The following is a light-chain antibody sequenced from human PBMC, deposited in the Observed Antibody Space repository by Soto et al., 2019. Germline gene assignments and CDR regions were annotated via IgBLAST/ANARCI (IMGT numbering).Light chain of an antibody. CDR1: NIVSST. J-gene: IGKJ1*01. CDR2: GAS. V-gene: IGKV3-15*01. Sequence: EIVMTQSQATLSLSPGERATLSCRASNIVSSTLSWYQQKPGQTPRLLINGASTRATGIPARFSGSGSGTEFTLTISSLQSEDFAVYYCQQYNNWLSWTFGQGTKVEIK. CDR3: QQYNNWLSWT.